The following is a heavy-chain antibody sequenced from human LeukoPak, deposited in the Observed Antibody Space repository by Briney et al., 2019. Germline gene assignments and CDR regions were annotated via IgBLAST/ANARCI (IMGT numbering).Heavy chain of an antibody. V-gene: IGHV3-64*01. Sequence: GGSLRLSCSASGFTLSSYAMHWVRQAPGKGLEYVSAISKNGGNTYYANSVKGRFSISRDNSKNTLYLQMGSLRTEDMAVYYCARVGEGRYYQYYYMDVWGKGTTVTVSS. CDR1: GFTLSSYA. CDR2: ISKNGGNT. D-gene: IGHD1-26*01. J-gene: IGHJ6*03. CDR3: ARVGEGRYYQYYYMDV.